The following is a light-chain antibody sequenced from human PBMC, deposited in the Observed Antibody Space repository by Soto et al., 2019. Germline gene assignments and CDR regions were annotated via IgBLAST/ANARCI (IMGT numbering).Light chain of an antibody. V-gene: IGKV1-27*01. CDR3: QKYDSALGT. J-gene: IGKJ1*01. CDR1: QGIGNY. Sequence: DLPMTQSPSPLAASVGGRGTITCPATQGIGNYLAWYQQKPGKVPKLLIYAASTLQSGVPSRFSGSGSGTDFTLTISSLQPEDVATYYCQKYDSALGTFGQGTKVDIK. CDR2: AAS.